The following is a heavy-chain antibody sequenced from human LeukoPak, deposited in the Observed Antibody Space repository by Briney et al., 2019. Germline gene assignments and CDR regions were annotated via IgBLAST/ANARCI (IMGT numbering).Heavy chain of an antibody. CDR1: GFTFSSYW. CDR2: IKQDGSEK. D-gene: IGHD2-8*01. Sequence: GGSLRLSCAASGFTFSSYWMSWVRQAPGKGLEWVANIKQDGSEKYYVDSVKGRFTISRDNAKNSLYLQMNSLRAEDTAVYYCAREDIVLMVYAIVLDYWGQGTLVTVSS. V-gene: IGHV3-7*01. CDR3: AREDIVLMVYAIVLDY. J-gene: IGHJ4*02.